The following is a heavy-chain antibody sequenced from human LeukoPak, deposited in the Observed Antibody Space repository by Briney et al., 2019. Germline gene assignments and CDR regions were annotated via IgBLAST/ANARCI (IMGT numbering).Heavy chain of an antibody. CDR2: IYYSGST. CDR3: ARGVVVVPAAAFFDY. CDR1: GGSISSYY. D-gene: IGHD2-2*01. Sequence: PSETLSLTCTVSGGSISSYYWSWIRQPPGKGLEWIGYIYYSGSTYYNPSLKSRVTISVDRSKNQFSLKLSSVTAADTAVYYCARGVVVVPAAAFFDYWGQGTLVTVSS. V-gene: IGHV4-59*12. J-gene: IGHJ4*02.